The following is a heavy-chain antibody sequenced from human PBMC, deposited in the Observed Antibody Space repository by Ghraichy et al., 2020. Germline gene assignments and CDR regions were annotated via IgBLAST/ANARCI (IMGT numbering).Heavy chain of an antibody. CDR1: GGSISSGGYY. Sequence: TLSLTCTVSGGSISSGGYYWSWIRQHPGKGLEWIGYIYYSGSTYYNPSLKSRVTISVDTSKNQFSLKLSSVTAADTAVYYCARGLRFLEWLSKPQNWFDPWGQGTLVTVSS. CDR2: IYYSGST. V-gene: IGHV4-31*03. D-gene: IGHD3-3*01. CDR3: ARGLRFLEWLSKPQNWFDP. J-gene: IGHJ5*02.